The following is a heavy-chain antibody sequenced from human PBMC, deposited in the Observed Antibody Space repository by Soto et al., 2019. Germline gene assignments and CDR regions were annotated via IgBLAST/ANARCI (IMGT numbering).Heavy chain of an antibody. CDR3: AKDLGSSGYGPEGY. Sequence: GGSLRLSCAASGFTFSSYGMHWVRQAPGKGLEWVAVISYDGSNKYYADSVKGRFTISRDNSKNTLYLQMNSLRAEDTAVYYCAKDLGSSGYGPEGYWGQGTLVTVSS. CDR1: GFTFSSYG. D-gene: IGHD3-22*01. CDR2: ISYDGSNK. V-gene: IGHV3-30*18. J-gene: IGHJ4*02.